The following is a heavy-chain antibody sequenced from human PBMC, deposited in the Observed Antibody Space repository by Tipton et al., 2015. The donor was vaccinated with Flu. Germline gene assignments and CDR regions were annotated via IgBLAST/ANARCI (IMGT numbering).Heavy chain of an antibody. CDR1: GFTFSASA. D-gene: IGHD4-17*01. J-gene: IGHJ4*02. CDR3: TGDYVNTDY. V-gene: IGHV3-73*01. Sequence: QLVQSGGGLVQPGGSLKLSCAASGFTFSASAMQWVRRASGRGWEWLGRIRSKADAYGTTYGASVKGRFTISRDDSKNMAYLQMNSVKSEDTALYYCTGDYVNTDYWDQGTLVTVFS. CDR2: IRSKADAYGT.